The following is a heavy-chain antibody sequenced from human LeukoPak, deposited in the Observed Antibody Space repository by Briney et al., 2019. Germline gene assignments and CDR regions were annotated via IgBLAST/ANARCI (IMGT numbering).Heavy chain of an antibody. Sequence: GGSLRLSCAASGFTFSSYSMNWVRQAPGKGLEWVSSISSSSSYIYYADSVKGRFTISRENAKNSLYLQMNSLRAGDTAVYYCARDRGGGHMDVWGKGTTVTISS. J-gene: IGHJ6*03. CDR1: GFTFSSYS. CDR2: ISSSSSYI. D-gene: IGHD2-15*01. CDR3: ARDRGGGHMDV. V-gene: IGHV3-21*01.